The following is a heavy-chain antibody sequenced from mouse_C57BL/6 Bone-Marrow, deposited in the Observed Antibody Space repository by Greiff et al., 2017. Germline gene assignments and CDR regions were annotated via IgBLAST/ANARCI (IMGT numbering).Heavy chain of an antibody. CDR1: GYTFTSYW. CDR2: IDPSDSYT. V-gene: IGHV1-69*01. CDR3: AIIYYDYGYYFDY. Sequence: QVQLQQPGAELVMPGASVKLSCKASGYTFTSYWIHWVKQRPGQGLEWIGEIDPSDSYTNYNQKFKGKSTLTVDKSSSTAYMQLSSLTSEDSAVYYCAIIYYDYGYYFDYWGQGTTLTVSS. D-gene: IGHD2-4*01. J-gene: IGHJ2*01.